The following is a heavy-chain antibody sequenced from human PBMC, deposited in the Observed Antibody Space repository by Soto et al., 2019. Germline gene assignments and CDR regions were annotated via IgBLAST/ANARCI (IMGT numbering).Heavy chain of an antibody. CDR3: ARESHRSGWYVGGAFDI. CDR1: GFTFSSFW. CDR2: IKEDGSEK. V-gene: IGHV3-7*01. J-gene: IGHJ3*02. Sequence: GGSLRLSCAASGFTFSSFWMTWVRQAPGKGLEWVANIKEDGSEKKYVDSVKGRFTISRDNAKKSLYLQMNSLRVEDTAVYYCARESHRSGWYVGGAFDIWGQGTMVTVSS. D-gene: IGHD6-19*01.